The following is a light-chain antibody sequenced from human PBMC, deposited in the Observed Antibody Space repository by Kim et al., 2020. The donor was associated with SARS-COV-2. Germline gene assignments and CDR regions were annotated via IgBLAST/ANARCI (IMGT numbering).Light chain of an antibody. CDR2: DVN. J-gene: IGLJ2*01. CDR3: SSFAASNILL. Sequence: ASGSPGPSGTISCSGIYSYISWYQQRPGKTPRLLIYDVNKRPSGVPDRFSGSRSANTASLTVSGLQADYEADYYCSSFAASNILLFGGGTKVTVL. V-gene: IGLV2-8*01. CDR1: YSY.